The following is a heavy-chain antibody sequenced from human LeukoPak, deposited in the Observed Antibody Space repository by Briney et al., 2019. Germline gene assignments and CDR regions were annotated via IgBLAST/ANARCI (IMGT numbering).Heavy chain of an antibody. CDR3: ASDSSGWTGWHFFDY. CDR1: GFTFSSYA. CDR2: ISGSGGST. Sequence: GGSLRLSCAASGFTFSSYAMSWVRQAPGKGLEWVSAISGSGGSTYYADSVKGRFTISRDNFKNTLYLQMNSLRAEDTAVYYCASDSSGWTGWHFFDYWGQGTLVTVSS. D-gene: IGHD6-19*01. V-gene: IGHV3-23*01. J-gene: IGHJ4*02.